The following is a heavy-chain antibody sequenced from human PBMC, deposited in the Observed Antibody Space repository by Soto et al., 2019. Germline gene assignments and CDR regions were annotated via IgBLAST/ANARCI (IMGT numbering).Heavy chain of an antibody. D-gene: IGHD5-12*01. J-gene: IGHJ4*03. CDR1: GYSFTSQW. CDR2: IYPDDSET. V-gene: IGHV5-51*01. Sequence: GESLKISCKGSGYSFTSQWIGWVRQMPGKGLEWMGIIYPDDSETRYSPSFQGQVTISVDKSISTAYVQWSSLKASDTAFYFCARGGGYIDYWGQGTLVTVSS. CDR3: ARGGGYIDY.